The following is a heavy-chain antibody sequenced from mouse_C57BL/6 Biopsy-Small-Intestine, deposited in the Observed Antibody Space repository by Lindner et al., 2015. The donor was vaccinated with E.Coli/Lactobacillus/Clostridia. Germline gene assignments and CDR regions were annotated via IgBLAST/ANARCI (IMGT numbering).Heavy chain of an antibody. CDR3: ARHEKSGVPFDY. V-gene: IGHV1-62-2*01. J-gene: IGHJ2*01. CDR2: FYPGSGSL. CDR1: GYTFTDYT. D-gene: IGHD1-3*01. Sequence: VQLQESGAELVKPGASVKLSCKASGYTFTDYTIHWVKQRSGQGLEWIGWFYPGSGSLKYNEKFRDKATLTADKSSTTVYLELGRLTSEDSAVYFCARHEKSGVPFDYWGQGTTLTVSS.